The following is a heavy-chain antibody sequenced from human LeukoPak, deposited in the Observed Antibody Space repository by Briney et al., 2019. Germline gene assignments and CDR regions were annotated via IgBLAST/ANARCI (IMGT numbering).Heavy chain of an antibody. D-gene: IGHD6-13*01. Sequence: PSETLSLTCTVSGGSIISTTYYWGWIRQPPGGGLEWIGSIDYSGSTYYNPSLKSRVTISVDTSKNQFSLNLSSVTAADTAVYSCARASGSSWYERRLHAYYYYMDVWGKGTTVTVSS. V-gene: IGHV4-39*07. CDR3: ARASGSSWYERRLHAYYYYMDV. J-gene: IGHJ6*03. CDR2: IDYSGST. CDR1: GGSIISTTYY.